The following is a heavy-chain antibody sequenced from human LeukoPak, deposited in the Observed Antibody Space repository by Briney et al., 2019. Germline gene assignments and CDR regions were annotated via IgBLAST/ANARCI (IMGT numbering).Heavy chain of an antibody. CDR3: ARNGPHYYDNSGYLDS. V-gene: IGHV4-59*03. CDR1: GGPISSYY. Sequence: SETLSLTCTVSGGPISSYYWSWIRQPPGKGLEWIGNNDKTGDAYYNPSLKSRVTISVDTSNNRFSLKLTSVTAADTAVYYCARNGPHYYDNSGYLDSWGQGALVTVSS. D-gene: IGHD3-22*01. J-gene: IGHJ4*02. CDR2: NDKTGDA.